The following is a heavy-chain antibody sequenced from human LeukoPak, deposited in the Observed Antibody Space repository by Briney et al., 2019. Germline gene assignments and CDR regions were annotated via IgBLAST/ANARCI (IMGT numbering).Heavy chain of an antibody. CDR2: IYTSGST. V-gene: IGHV4-61*02. D-gene: IGHD3-10*01. J-gene: IGHJ4*02. CDR1: GGSISSSSYY. Sequence: SETLSLTCTVSGGSISSSSYYWSWIRQPAGKGLEWIGRIYTSGSTNYNPSLKSRVTISVDTSKNQFSLKLSSVTAADTAVYYCAREGGITMVRGVIMRWGQGTLVTVSS. CDR3: AREGGITMVRGVIMR.